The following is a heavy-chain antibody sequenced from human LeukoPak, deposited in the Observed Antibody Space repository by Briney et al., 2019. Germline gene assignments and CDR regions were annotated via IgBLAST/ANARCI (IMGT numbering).Heavy chain of an antibody. Sequence: PSETLSLTCTVSGGSISSSSYYWGWIRQPPGKGLEWIGCIYYSGSTYYNPSLKSRVTISVDTSKNQFSLKLSSVAAADTAVYYCARLSGSYFSFFDYWGQGTLVTVSS. CDR3: ARLSGSYFSFFDY. V-gene: IGHV4-39*01. D-gene: IGHD1-26*01. J-gene: IGHJ4*02. CDR2: IYYSGST. CDR1: GGSISSSSYY.